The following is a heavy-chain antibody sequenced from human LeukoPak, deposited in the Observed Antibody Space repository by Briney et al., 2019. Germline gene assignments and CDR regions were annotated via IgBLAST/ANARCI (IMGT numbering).Heavy chain of an antibody. CDR1: GFSFSSSG. Sequence: AGGSLRLSCAASGFSFSSSGMHWVRQAPGKGLEWVAVILSDGSSKYYADSVKGRFTISRDNSKNTLYLQMDSLRTEDTAVYYCAKDKGVGYLDYWGQGTLVAVSS. CDR3: AKDKGVGYLDY. V-gene: IGHV3-30*18. J-gene: IGHJ4*02. CDR2: ILSDGSSK.